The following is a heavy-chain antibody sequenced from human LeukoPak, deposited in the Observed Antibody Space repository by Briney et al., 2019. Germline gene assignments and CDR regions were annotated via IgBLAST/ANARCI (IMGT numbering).Heavy chain of an antibody. CDR3: ARRPRTFFDS. D-gene: IGHD1-1*01. CDR1: GFTFSSYA. V-gene: IGHV4-59*04. J-gene: IGHJ4*02. CDR2: ISSSGTT. Sequence: SGGSLRLSCAASGFTFSSYAMSWVRQAPGKGLEWIGAISSSGTTYYSPSLKSRVTMSVDTSKNHFSLNLSSVTAADTAVYFCARRPRTFFDSWGQGTLVTVSS.